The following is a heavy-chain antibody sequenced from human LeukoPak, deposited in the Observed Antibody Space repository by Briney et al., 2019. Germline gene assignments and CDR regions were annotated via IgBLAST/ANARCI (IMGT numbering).Heavy chain of an antibody. D-gene: IGHD1-1*01. J-gene: IGHJ1*01. CDR1: GFLFTDYW. V-gene: IGHV3-7*03. CDR3: VRDGNDGLNDWEY. CDR2: TNKDGSEK. Sequence: GGSLRLSCEASGFLFTDYWMTWARQAPGKGLEWVANTNKDGSEKWYVDSVKGRFTISRDNAKNSLYLQMNSLKAGDTALYYCVRDGNDGLNDWEYWGQGALVTVSS.